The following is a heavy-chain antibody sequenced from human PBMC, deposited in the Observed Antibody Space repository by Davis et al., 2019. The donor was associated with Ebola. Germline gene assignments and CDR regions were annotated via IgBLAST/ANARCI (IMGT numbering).Heavy chain of an antibody. V-gene: IGHV3-30*18. J-gene: IGHJ4*02. CDR3: AKDLEHY. D-gene: IGHD3-3*01. Sequence: GGSLRLSCAASGFTFSNYAMSWVRQAPGKGLEWVAVISYDGSNKYYADSVKGRFTISRDNSKNTLYLQMNSLRAEDTAVYYCAKDLEHYWGQGTLVTVSS. CDR1: GFTFSNYA. CDR2: ISYDGSNK.